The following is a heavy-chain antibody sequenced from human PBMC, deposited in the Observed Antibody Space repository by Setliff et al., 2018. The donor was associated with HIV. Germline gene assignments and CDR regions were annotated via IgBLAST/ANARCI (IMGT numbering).Heavy chain of an antibody. D-gene: IGHD3-9*01. J-gene: IGHJ4*02. CDR3: ARQDIPTGYYLFDY. Sequence: GASVKVSCKASGYKFTGHHIRWMRQAPGQGLEWMGRINPNMGDTQYAQKFQGRIIMTRDTSINTVYMELSSLTSGDTALYYCARQDIPTGYYLFDYWGQGTQVTVSS. CDR1: GYKFTGHH. V-gene: IGHV1-2*06. CDR2: INPNMGDT.